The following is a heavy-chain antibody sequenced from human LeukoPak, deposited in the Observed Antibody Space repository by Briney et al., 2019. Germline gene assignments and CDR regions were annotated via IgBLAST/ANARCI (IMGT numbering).Heavy chain of an antibody. CDR1: GFTFSSYW. V-gene: IGHV3-74*01. CDR3: TKGGATVLDY. D-gene: IGHD1-26*01. J-gene: IGHJ4*02. CDR2: INTDGSST. Sequence: PGGSLRLSCAASGFTFSSYWMHWVRQAPGKGLVWVSRINTDGSSTSYADSVKSRFTISRDNAKNTLYLQMNSLRAEDTAVYYCTKGGATVLDYWGQGTLVTVSS.